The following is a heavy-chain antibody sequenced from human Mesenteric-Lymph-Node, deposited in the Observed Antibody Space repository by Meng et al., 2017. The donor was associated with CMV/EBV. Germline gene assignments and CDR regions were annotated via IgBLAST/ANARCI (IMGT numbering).Heavy chain of an antibody. D-gene: IGHD6-6*01. CDR2: IKSKTDGGTT. V-gene: IGHV3-15*01. CDR1: GFTFINAW. CDR3: CTVTAAREGWSPYNYYYGMDV. Sequence: GESLKISCAASGFTFINAWMSWVRQAPGKGLEWVGRIKSKTDGGTTDYAAPVKGRVTISRDDSKNTLYLQMSSLRTEDTAVYYCCTVTAAREGWSPYNYYYGMDVWGQGTTVTVSS. J-gene: IGHJ6*02.